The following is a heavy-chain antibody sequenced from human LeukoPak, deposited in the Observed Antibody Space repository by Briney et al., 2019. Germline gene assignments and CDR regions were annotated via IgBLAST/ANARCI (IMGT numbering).Heavy chain of an antibody. J-gene: IGHJ4*02. Sequence: GGSLRLSCAASGFTFSSYAMSWVRQAPGKGLEWVPAISGSGGSTYYADSVKGRFTISRDNSKNTLYLQMNSLRAEDTAVYYCAKTEGRSYLCDYWGQGTLVTVSS. CDR3: AKTEGRSYLCDY. CDR2: ISGSGGST. V-gene: IGHV3-23*01. D-gene: IGHD1-26*01. CDR1: GFTFSSYA.